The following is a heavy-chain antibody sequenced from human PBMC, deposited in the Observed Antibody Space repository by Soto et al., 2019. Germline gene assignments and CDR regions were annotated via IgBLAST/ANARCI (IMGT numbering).Heavy chain of an antibody. CDR3: ERVAPSYCCGSICDSAGVSIDY. V-gene: IGHV4-59*01. J-gene: IGHJ4*02. CDR1: GGSISSYY. CDR2: IYYSGST. Sequence: SETLSLTCTVSGGSISSYYWSWIRQPPGKGLEWIGYIYYSGSTNYNPSLKSRLTISVDTTTNQFSLKLSTITAADTTEEYYERVAPSYCCGSICDSAGVSIDYWGPGTLVTVSS. D-gene: IGHD2-15*01.